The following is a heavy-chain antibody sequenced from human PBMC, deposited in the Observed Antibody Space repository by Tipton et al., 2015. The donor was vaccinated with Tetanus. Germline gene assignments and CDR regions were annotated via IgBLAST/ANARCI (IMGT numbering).Heavy chain of an antibody. D-gene: IGHD3-16*01. CDR2: IYYSGDT. CDR1: GFLFSSYT. J-gene: IGHJ6*02. Sequence: LRLSCSVSGFLFSSYTMNWVRQHPGKGLEWIGYIYYSGDTYINPSLKSRVTMSVDTSKNQFSLRLSSVTAADTAVYYCARDHGITWGGMGYYYGMDVWGQGTTVTVSS. V-gene: IGHV4-31*02. CDR3: ARDHGITWGGMGYYYGMDV.